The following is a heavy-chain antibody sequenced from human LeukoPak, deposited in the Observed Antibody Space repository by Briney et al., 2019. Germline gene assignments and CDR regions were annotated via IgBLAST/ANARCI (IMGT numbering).Heavy chain of an antibody. Sequence: SETLSLTCNVSGGSISNSNYYWGWIRQPPGKGLEWIGSIYYGGNTYYNPSLKSRVTISVDTSKNQFSLKLSSVTAADTAVYYCASSAPEWFGEFDPWGQGTLVTVSS. D-gene: IGHD3-10*01. CDR2: IYYGGNT. V-gene: IGHV4-39*01. CDR3: ASSAPEWFGEFDP. CDR1: GGSISNSNYY. J-gene: IGHJ5*02.